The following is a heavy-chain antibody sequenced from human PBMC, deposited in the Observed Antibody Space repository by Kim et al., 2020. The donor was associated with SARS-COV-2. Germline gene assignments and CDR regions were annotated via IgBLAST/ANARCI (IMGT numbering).Heavy chain of an antibody. CDR3: ARWQWLGPTDDYFDY. CDR2: IYHSGST. CDR1: GGSISSSNW. V-gene: IGHV4-4*02. Sequence: SETLSLTCAVSGGSISSSNWWSWVRQPPGKGLEWIGEIYHSGSTNYNPSLKSRVTISVDKSKNQFSLKLSSVTAADTAVYYCARWQWLGPTDDYFDYWGQGTLVTVSS. D-gene: IGHD6-19*01. J-gene: IGHJ4*02.